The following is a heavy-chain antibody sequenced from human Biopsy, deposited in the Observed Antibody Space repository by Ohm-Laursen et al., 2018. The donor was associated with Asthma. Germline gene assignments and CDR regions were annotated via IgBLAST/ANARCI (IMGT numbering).Heavy chain of an antibody. Sequence: SSVKVSCRASGYTFINYAIHWVRQAPRQGLEWMGGLIPDLGSADYAQMFEGRVTITADESTSTAYMELSSLRSEDTAVYYCARGYSGSDRIVYYYSGMEVWGQGTTVTVSS. J-gene: IGHJ6*02. CDR2: LIPDLGSA. V-gene: IGHV1-69*01. CDR3: ARGYSGSDRIVYYYSGMEV. CDR1: GYTFINYA. D-gene: IGHD5-12*01.